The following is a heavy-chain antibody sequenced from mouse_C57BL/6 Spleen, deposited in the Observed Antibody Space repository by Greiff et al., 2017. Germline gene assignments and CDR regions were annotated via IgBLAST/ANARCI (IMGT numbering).Heavy chain of an antibody. J-gene: IGHJ2*01. CDR2: IHPNSGST. Sequence: QVQLQQPGAELVKPGASVKLSCKASGYTFTSYWMHWVKQRPGQGLEWIGMIHPNSGSTNYNEKFKSKATLTVDKSSSTAYMQLSSLTSEDSAVXYCARDDYGSSYVEKNYFDYWGQGTTLTVSS. V-gene: IGHV1-64*01. CDR1: GYTFTSYW. D-gene: IGHD1-1*01. CDR3: ARDDYGSSYVEKNYFDY.